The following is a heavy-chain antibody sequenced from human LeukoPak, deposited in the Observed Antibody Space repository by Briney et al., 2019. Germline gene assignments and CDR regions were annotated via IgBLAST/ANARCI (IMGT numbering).Heavy chain of an antibody. D-gene: IGHD2-2*01. V-gene: IGHV4-39*01. J-gene: IGHJ4*02. CDR2: IYYSGST. Sequence: SETLSLTCTVSGGSISSSSYYWGWIRQPPGKGLEWIGSIYYSGSTYYNPSLKSRVTISVDTSKNQFSLKLSSVTAADTAVYYCARREGVGIVPAAMDYFGYWGQGTLVTVSS. CDR1: GGSISSSSYY. CDR3: ARREGVGIVPAAMDYFGY.